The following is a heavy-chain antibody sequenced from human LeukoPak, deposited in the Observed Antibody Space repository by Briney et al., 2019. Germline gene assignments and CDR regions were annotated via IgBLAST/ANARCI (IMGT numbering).Heavy chain of an antibody. CDR3: TQGGAKAYS. J-gene: IGHJ4*02. Sequence: GGSLRLSCAGSGFTFSHAWMSWMRQAPEKGLEWVGRIKSRSDGGTTDYAEPVKGRFAISRDDSEHTLPLQMNSLKNEDTGVYYCTQGGAKAYSWGQGTLVTVSS. CDR1: GFTFSHAW. D-gene: IGHD3-16*01. V-gene: IGHV3-15*01. CDR2: IKSRSDGGTT.